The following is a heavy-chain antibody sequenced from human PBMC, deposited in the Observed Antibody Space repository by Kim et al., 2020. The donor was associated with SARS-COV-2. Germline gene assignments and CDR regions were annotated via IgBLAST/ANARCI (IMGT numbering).Heavy chain of an antibody. CDR2: IYYSGST. V-gene: IGHV4-61*01. CDR1: GGSVSSGSYY. CDR3: ARGGVAVAGTPTDY. Sequence: SETLSLTCTVSGGSVSSGSYYWSWIRQPPGKGLEWIGYIYYSGSTNYNPSLKSRVTISVDTSKNQFSLKLSSVTAADTAVYYCARGGVAVAGTPTDYWGQGTLVTVSS. D-gene: IGHD6-19*01. J-gene: IGHJ4*02.